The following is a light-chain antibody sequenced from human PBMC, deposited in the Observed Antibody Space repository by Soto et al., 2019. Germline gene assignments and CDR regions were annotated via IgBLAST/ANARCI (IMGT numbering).Light chain of an antibody. V-gene: IGKV1-27*01. CDR2: AAS. CDR3: QKYSSVPV. J-gene: IGKJ3*01. CDR1: QGISNF. Sequence: DIQMTQSPTSLSASVGDRVTITCRASQGISNFVAWYQQKPGKAPKLLIYAASTLQSGVPSRFSGSGSGTDFTLTINSVQPEDVATYSCQKYSSVPVFGPGTKVEIK.